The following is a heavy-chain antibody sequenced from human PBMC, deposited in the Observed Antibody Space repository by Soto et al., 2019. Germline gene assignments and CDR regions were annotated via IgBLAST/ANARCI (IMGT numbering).Heavy chain of an antibody. Sequence: GGSLRLSCAASGFTFSSYGMHWVRQAPGKGLEWMAVIWYDGSNKYYADSVKGRFTISRDNSKNTLYLQMNSLRAEDTAVYYCAILSRRDCGGDCYSEPDYWGQGTLVTVSS. V-gene: IGHV3-33*01. J-gene: IGHJ4*02. CDR2: IWYDGSNK. D-gene: IGHD2-21*02. CDR1: GFTFSSYG. CDR3: AILSRRDCGGDCYSEPDY.